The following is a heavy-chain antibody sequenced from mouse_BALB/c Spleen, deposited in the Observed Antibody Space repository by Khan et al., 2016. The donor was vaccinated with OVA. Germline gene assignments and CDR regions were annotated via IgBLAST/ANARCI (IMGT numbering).Heavy chain of an antibody. J-gene: IGHJ3*01. Sequence: EVQLQESGPGLVKPSQSLSLTCTVTGYSITSDYAWNWIRQFPGNRLEWMGYINYSGSTSKKPYLKSRMSISRDTSKNQIFLQLNSVTTEDTATDDCVRGSSYWGQGTLVTVSA. D-gene: IGHD6-1*01. CDR1: GYSITSDYA. V-gene: IGHV3-2*02. CDR2: INYSGST. CDR3: VRGSSY.